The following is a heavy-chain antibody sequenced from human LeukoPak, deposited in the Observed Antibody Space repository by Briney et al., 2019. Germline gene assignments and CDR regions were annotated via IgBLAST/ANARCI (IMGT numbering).Heavy chain of an antibody. Sequence: GGSLLLSCAASGFTFSSYWMNWVRQAPGKGLVWVSRIASDGSSTTYADSVKGRFSISRDNAKNTLYLQMNSLRVEDTAVYYCARRNAMDVWGRGTTVIVFS. V-gene: IGHV3-74*01. CDR2: IASDGSST. CDR1: GFTFSSYW. J-gene: IGHJ6*02. CDR3: ARRNAMDV.